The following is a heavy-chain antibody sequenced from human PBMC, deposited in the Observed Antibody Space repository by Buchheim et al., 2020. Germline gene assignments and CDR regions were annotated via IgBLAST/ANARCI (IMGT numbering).Heavy chain of an antibody. CDR2: ISTSGSTI. J-gene: IGHJ6*02. D-gene: IGHD6-13*01. Sequence: EVQLLESGGGLVQPGGSLRLSCVGSGFTFNNFAMSWVRQAPGKGLEWVSYISTSGSTIYYADSVKGRFAISRDNAKNSLYLQMNSLRAEDTAVYYCARDGRDSSSWNYYFAMDVWGQGTT. CDR1: GFTFNNFA. V-gene: IGHV3-48*03. CDR3: ARDGRDSSSWNYYFAMDV.